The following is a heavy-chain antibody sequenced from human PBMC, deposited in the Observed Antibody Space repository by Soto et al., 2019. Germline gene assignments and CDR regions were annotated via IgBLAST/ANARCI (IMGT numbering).Heavy chain of an antibody. V-gene: IGHV1-18*01. CDR1: GYTFTSYG. CDR2: ISAYNGNT. J-gene: IGHJ5*02. CDR3: ARDVRVYGDYFPPNWFDP. Sequence: QVQLVQSGAEVKKPGASVKVSCKASGYTFTSYGISWVRQAPGQGLEWMGWISAYNGNTNYAQKLQGRVTMTTDTSTSTAYMELRSLRSDDTAVYYCARDVRVYGDYFPPNWFDPWGQGTLVTVSS. D-gene: IGHD4-17*01.